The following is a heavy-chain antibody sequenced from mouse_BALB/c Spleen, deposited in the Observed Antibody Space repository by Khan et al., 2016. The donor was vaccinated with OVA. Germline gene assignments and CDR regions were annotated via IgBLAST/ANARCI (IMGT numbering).Heavy chain of an antibody. Sequence: EVQLQESGPGLVKPSQSLSLTCTVTGYAITSDYAWNWIRQLPGNKLEWMGYISYSGTTTYNPSLKSRISITRDTSKNPAFMQLNSVTTEVTATSYYTSRLDTMDYWGLGTSVTVSS. J-gene: IGHJ4*01. D-gene: IGHD2-14*01. CDR3: TSRLDTMDY. V-gene: IGHV3-2*02. CDR1: GYAITSDYA. CDR2: ISYSGTT.